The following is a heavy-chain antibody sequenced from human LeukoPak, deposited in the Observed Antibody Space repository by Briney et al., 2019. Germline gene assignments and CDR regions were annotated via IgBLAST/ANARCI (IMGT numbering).Heavy chain of an antibody. CDR3: ARGIYYGMDV. CDR2: INHSGST. J-gene: IGHJ6*02. V-gene: IGHV4-34*01. Sequence: SETLSLTCTVSGGSISSYYWSWIRQPPGKGLEWIGEINHSGSTNYNPSLKSRVTISVDTSKNQFSLKLSSVTAADTAVYYCARGIYYGMDVWGQGTTVTVSS. CDR1: GGSISSYY.